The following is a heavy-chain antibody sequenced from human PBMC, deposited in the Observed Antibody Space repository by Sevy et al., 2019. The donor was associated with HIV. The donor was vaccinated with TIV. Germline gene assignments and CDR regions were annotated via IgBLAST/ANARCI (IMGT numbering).Heavy chain of an antibody. V-gene: IGHV5-51*01. J-gene: IGHJ4*02. CDR1: GYRFTSYW. CDR2: IYPDDSDT. D-gene: IGHD3-22*01. Sequence: GESLKISCKASGYRFTSYWIGWVRQMPGKGLQWMGIIYPDDSDTRYSPSFQGQVIISADKSINTAYLQWSNLKASDTAMYFCARRSYDTNGYPQYFFDSWGQGTLVTVSS. CDR3: ARRSYDTNGYPQYFFDS.